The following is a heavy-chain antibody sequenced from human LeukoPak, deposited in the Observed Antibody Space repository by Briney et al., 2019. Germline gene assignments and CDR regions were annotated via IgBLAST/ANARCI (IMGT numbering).Heavy chain of an antibody. CDR1: GGSFSNYY. Sequence: SETLSLTCTVSGGSFSNYYWSWIRQPPGKGLEWIGYIYYGGSTNYNPSLKSRVTISVDTSKNQLSLNLSSVTAADTAVYYCARHPTALVSYGFDPWGQGTLVTVSS. CDR3: ARHPTALVSYGFDP. V-gene: IGHV4-59*08. J-gene: IGHJ5*02. D-gene: IGHD5-18*01. CDR2: IYYGGST.